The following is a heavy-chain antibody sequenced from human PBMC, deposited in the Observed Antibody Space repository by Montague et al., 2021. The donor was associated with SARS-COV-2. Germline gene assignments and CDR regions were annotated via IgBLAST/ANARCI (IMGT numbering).Heavy chain of an antibody. CDR3: ARDMEQWLAAGWFFGMDV. J-gene: IGHJ6*02. CDR1: GFTFSNYN. CDR2: ISSDSRNR. V-gene: IGHV3-21*01. Sequence: SLRLSCAASGFTFSNYNMNWVRQAPGKGLEWVSSISSDSRNRYDAYSVKGRFTISRDNTKKSLYLQMSSLRVEDTAVYYCARDMEQWLAAGWFFGMDVWGQGTTVTVSS. D-gene: IGHD6-19*01.